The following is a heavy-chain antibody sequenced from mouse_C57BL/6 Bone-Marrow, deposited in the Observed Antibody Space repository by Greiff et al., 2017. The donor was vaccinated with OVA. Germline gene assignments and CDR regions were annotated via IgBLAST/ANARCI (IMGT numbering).Heavy chain of an antibody. CDR1: GFTFSSYA. D-gene: IGHD1-1*01. Sequence: EVMLVESGGGLVKPGGSLKLSCAASGFTFSSYAMSWVRQTPEKRLEWVATISDGGSYTYYSDNVTGRFTISRNNAKNNLYLQMSHLKSEDTAMYYGARDRAIVAGDWDFDVWGTGTTVTVSS. CDR2: ISDGGSYT. CDR3: ARDRAIVAGDWDFDV. V-gene: IGHV5-4*01. J-gene: IGHJ1*03.